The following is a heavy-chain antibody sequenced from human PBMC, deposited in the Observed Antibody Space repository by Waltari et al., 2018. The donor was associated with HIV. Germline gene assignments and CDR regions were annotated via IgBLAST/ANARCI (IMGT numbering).Heavy chain of an antibody. D-gene: IGHD1-26*01. CDR2: IYSSGTT. Sequence: QVQLQESGPGLVKPSQTLSLTCTVPGDSISSGSFYWSWIRQPAGKGLEWIGRIYSSGTTNYNPSLKSRATISVDTSKNQFSLDVNSVTAADTAVYFCARGAASGSTRWFDPWGQGSLVIVSS. V-gene: IGHV4-61*02. CDR1: GDSISSGSFY. CDR3: ARGAASGSTRWFDP. J-gene: IGHJ5*02.